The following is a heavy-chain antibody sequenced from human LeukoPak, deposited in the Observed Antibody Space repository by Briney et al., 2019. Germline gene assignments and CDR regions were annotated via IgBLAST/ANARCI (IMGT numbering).Heavy chain of an antibody. Sequence: SVKVSCKASGGTSSSYAISWVRQAPGQGLEWMGRIIPIFGTANYAQKFQGRVTITTDESTSTAYMELSSLRSEDTAVYYCAREVAGEAGDWGQGTLVTVSS. J-gene: IGHJ4*02. D-gene: IGHD6-19*01. CDR1: GGTSSSYA. V-gene: IGHV1-69*05. CDR2: IIPIFGTA. CDR3: AREVAGEAGD.